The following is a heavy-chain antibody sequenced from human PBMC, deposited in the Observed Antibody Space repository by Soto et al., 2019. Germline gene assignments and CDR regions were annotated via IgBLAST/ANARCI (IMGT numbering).Heavy chain of an antibody. CDR2: ISSSSSTI. D-gene: IGHD6-19*01. CDR3: ARERGSSGWFNWFDP. J-gene: IGHJ5*02. CDR1: GFTFSSYS. V-gene: IGHV3-48*02. Sequence: GSLRLSCAASGFTFSSYSMNWVRQAPGKGLEWVSYISSSSSTIYYADSVKGRFTISRDNAKNSLYLQMNSLRDEDTAVYYCARERGSSGWFNWFDPWGQGTLVTVSS.